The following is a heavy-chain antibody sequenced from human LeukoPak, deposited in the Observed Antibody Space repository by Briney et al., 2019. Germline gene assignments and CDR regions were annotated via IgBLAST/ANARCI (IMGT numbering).Heavy chain of an antibody. J-gene: IGHJ5*02. CDR2: ISGSGGST. CDR3: AHPTEYSSSWYGNWFDP. Sequence: PGGSLRLSCAACGFTFSDYYMSWIRQAPGKGLEWVSAISGSGGSTYYADSVKGRFTISRDNSKNTLYLQMNSLRAEDTAVYYYAHPTEYSSSWYGNWFDPWGQGTLVTVSS. V-gene: IGHV3-23*01. CDR1: GFTFSDYY. D-gene: IGHD6-13*01.